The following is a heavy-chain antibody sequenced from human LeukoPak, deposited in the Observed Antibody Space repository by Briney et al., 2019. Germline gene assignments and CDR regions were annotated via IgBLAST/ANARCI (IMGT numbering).Heavy chain of an antibody. Sequence: GGSLRLSCAASGFTFSSYAMHWVRQAPGKGLEWVAVISYDGSNKYYADSVKGRFTISRDNSKNTLYLQMNSLRAEDTAVYYCARAMVRGVMASYYGMDVWGQGTTVTVSS. V-gene: IGHV3-30-3*01. CDR3: ARAMVRGVMASYYGMDV. CDR2: ISYDGSNK. D-gene: IGHD3-10*01. CDR1: GFTFSSYA. J-gene: IGHJ6*02.